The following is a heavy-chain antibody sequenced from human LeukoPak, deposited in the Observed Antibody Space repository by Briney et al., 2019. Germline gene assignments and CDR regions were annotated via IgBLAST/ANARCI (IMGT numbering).Heavy chain of an antibody. J-gene: IGHJ4*02. CDR3: ARGSHYFDF. V-gene: IGHV3-48*03. Sequence: PGGSLRLSCAASGFTFSSYAMSWVRQAPGKGLEWLSYISDSGRTIYYADSVDGRFTISRDNAKNSLFLQMNSLRVEDTAAYFCARGSHYFDFWGQGTPVTVSS. CDR1: GFTFSSYA. D-gene: IGHD6-6*01. CDR2: ISDSGRTI.